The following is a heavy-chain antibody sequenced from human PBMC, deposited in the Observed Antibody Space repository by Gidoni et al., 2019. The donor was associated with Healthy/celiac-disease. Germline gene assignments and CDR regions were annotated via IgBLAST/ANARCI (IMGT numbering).Heavy chain of an antibody. Sequence: QLQLQESGPGLVKPSETLSLTCTVSGGSISSSSYYWGWIRQPPGKGLEWIGSIYYSGSTYYNPSLKSRVTISVDTSKNQFSLKLSSVTAADTAVYYCARHQDSVVVPAASNWFDPWGQGTLVTVSS. J-gene: IGHJ5*02. CDR3: ARHQDSVVVPAASNWFDP. V-gene: IGHV4-39*01. CDR1: GGSISSSSYY. D-gene: IGHD2-2*01. CDR2: IYYSGST.